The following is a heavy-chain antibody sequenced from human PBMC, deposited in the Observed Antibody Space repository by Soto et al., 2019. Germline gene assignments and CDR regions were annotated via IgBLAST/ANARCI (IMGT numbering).Heavy chain of an antibody. D-gene: IGHD2-15*01. Sequence: GASVKVSCKASGYTFTSYDINWVRQATGQGLEWMGWMNPNSGNTGYAQKFQGRVTMTTETSTSTAYMELRSLRSDDTAVYYCARGNRIEAFDIWGQGTMVTVSS. CDR3: ARGNRIEAFDI. CDR1: GYTFTSYD. CDR2: MNPNSGNT. V-gene: IGHV1-8*01. J-gene: IGHJ3*02.